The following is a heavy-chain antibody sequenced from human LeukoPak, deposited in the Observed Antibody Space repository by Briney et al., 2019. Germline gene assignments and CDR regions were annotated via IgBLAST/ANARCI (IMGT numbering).Heavy chain of an antibody. J-gene: IGHJ4*02. Sequence: GWSLRLSCAASRFTFDAFGMTWVRQAPGKGLEWVSASRGDAGSTGYADSVKGRFTISRDNAKNSLYLQMNSLRVEDTALYYCARVWAWGSGNYFDNWGQGTLVTVSS. V-gene: IGHV3-20*04. CDR3: ARVWAWGSGNYFDN. D-gene: IGHD7-27*01. CDR1: RFTFDAFG. CDR2: SRGDAGST.